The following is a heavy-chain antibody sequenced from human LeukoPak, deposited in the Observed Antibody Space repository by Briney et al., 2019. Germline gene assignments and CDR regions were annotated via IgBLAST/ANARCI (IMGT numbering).Heavy chain of an antibody. V-gene: IGHV4-59*12. D-gene: IGHD3-16*01. J-gene: IGHJ3*02. CDR1: GGSISSYY. CDR3: ARDARYGYDAFDI. CDR2: IYYSGST. Sequence: SETLSLTCTVSGGSISSYYWSWIRQPPGKGLEWIGYIYYSGSTYYNPSLKSRVTISVDRSKNQFSLKLSSVTAADTAVYYCARDARYGYDAFDIWGQGTMVTVSS.